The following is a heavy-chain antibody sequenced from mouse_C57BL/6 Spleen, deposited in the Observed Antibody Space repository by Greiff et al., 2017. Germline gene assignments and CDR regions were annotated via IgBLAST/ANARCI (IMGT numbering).Heavy chain of an antibody. CDR3: ARSSNYYFDY. J-gene: IGHJ2*01. CDR2: IDPSDSYT. CDR1: GYTFTSYW. Sequence: QVQLQQPGAELVMPGASVKLSCKASGYTFTSYWMHWVKQRPGQGLEWIGEIDPSDSYTNYNQKFKGKFTLTVEKSSSTAYMQLSSLTSEDSAVYYCARSSNYYFDYWGQGTTLTVSS. D-gene: IGHD2-5*01. V-gene: IGHV1-69*01.